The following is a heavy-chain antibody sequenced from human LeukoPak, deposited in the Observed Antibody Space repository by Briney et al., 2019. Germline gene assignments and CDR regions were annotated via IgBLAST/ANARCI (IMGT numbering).Heavy chain of an antibody. V-gene: IGHV4-34*01. CDR2: INHSGST. D-gene: IGHD3-22*01. J-gene: IGHJ4*02. CDR3: ARVLPRGYYDSSGYYDY. Sequence: PSETLSLTCAVYGGSFSGYYWSWIRQPPGKGLEWIGEINHSGSTNYNPSLKSLVTISGDTSKNQFSLKLSSVTAADTAVYYCARVLPRGYYDSSGYYDYWGQGTLVTVSS. CDR1: GGSFSGYY.